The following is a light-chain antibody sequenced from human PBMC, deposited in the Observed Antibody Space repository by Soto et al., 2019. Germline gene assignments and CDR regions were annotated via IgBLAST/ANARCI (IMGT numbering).Light chain of an antibody. V-gene: IGKV3-20*01. CDR2: GTS. Sequence: VWTQTPDTLSLSPGDRATRFYIASQSLNNPYIAWYQHKPGQAPRLLIYGTSTRATGIPDRFSGSLSGTDFTLTINRLEPEDFAVYYCQLYGSSGIIFGQGTRLEIK. J-gene: IGKJ5*01. CDR3: QLYGSSGII. CDR1: QSLNNPY.